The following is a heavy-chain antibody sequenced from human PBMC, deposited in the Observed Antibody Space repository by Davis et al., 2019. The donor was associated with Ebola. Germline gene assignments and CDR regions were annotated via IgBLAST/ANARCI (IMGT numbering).Heavy chain of an antibody. CDR1: GGSISSYY. CDR3: ARLRGYSLVFDY. D-gene: IGHD3-10*01. J-gene: IGHJ4*02. CDR2: IYTSGSA. V-gene: IGHV4-4*07. Sequence: PGGSLRLSCTVSGGSISSYYWSWIRQPAGKGLEWIGRIYTSGSANYNPSLKSRVTMSVDTSKNQFSLKLSSVTAADTAVYYCARLRGYSLVFDYWGQGTLVTVSS.